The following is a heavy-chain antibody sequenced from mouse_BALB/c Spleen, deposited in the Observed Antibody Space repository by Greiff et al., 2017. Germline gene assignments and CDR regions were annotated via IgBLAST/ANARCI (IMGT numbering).Heavy chain of an antibody. CDR3: ARQFYDYDPVWYFDV. J-gene: IGHJ1*01. D-gene: IGHD2-4*01. V-gene: IGHV5-6-2*01. CDR1: GFTFSSYY. CDR2: INSNGGST. Sequence: DVMLVESGGGLVKLGGSLKLSCAASGFTFSSYYMSWVRQTPEKRLELVAAINSNGGSTYYPDTVKGRFTISRDNAKNTLYLQMSSLKSEDTALYYCARQFYDYDPVWYFDVWGAGTTVTVTS.